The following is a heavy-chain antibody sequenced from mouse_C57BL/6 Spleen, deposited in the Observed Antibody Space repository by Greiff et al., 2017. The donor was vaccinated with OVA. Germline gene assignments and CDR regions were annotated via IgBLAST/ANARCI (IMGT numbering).Heavy chain of an antibody. Sequence: VQLQQSGPELVKPGASVKISCKASGYTFTDYYMNWVKQSPGKSLEWIGDINPNNGGTSYNQKFKGKATLTVDKSSSTAYMELRSLTSEDSAVYYCARSSYYSNFDYWGQGTTLTVSS. J-gene: IGHJ2*01. CDR1: GYTFTDYY. D-gene: IGHD2-5*01. CDR2: INPNNGGT. V-gene: IGHV1-26*01. CDR3: ARSSYYSNFDY.